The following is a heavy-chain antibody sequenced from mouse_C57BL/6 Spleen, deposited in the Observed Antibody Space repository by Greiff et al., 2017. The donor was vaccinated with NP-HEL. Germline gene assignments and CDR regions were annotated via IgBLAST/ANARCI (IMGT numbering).Heavy chain of an antibody. CDR2: IDPSDSYT. Sequence: QVQLQQPGAELVMPGASVKLSCKASGYTFTSYWMHWVKQRPGQGLEWIGEIDPSDSYTNYNHKFKGKSTLTVDKSTSTAYMQLSSLTSEDSAVYYCARALTAQAVDYWGQGTTLTVSS. D-gene: IGHD3-2*02. V-gene: IGHV1-69*01. CDR3: ARALTAQAVDY. J-gene: IGHJ2*01. CDR1: GYTFTSYW.